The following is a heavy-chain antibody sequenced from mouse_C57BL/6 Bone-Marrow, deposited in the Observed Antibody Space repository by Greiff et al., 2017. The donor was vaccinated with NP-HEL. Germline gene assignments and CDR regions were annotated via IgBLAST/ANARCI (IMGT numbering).Heavy chain of an antibody. CDR2: ISNGGGST. V-gene: IGHV5-12*01. D-gene: IGHD6-1*01. CDR1: GFTFSDYY. J-gene: IGHJ1*03. CDR3: ARHPLYFDV. Sequence: EVKLEESGGGLVQPGGSLKLSCAASGFTFSDYYMYWVRQTPEKRLEWVAYISNGGGSTYYPDTVKGRFTISRDNAKNTLYLQMSRLKSEDTAMYYCARHPLYFDVWGTGTTVTVSS.